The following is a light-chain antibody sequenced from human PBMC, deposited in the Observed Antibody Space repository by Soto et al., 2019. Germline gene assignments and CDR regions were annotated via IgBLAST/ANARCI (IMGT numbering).Light chain of an antibody. CDR2: TAS. V-gene: IGKV1-39*01. Sequence: DIQMTQSPSSLPASVGDRVTITCWASQSISSYLNWYQQKPGKAPKLLIYTASSLHSEVPSRFSGSDSGTDFTLTISSLQPEDFATYYCQQTYSTPYTFGQGTKLEIK. CDR1: QSISSY. CDR3: QQTYSTPYT. J-gene: IGKJ2*01.